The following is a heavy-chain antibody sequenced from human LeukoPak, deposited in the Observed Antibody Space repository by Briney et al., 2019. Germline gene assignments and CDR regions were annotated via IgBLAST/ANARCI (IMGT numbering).Heavy chain of an antibody. CDR3: AKGATAAGLSYFDY. V-gene: IGHV3-21*01. CDR2: ISSSSSYI. D-gene: IGHD6-13*01. Sequence: PGGSLRLSCAASGFTFSSYSMNWVRQAPGKGLEWVSSISSSSSYIYYADSVKGRFTISRDNAKNSLYLQMNSPRAEDTAVYYCAKGATAAGLSYFDYWGQGTLVTVSS. CDR1: GFTFSSYS. J-gene: IGHJ4*02.